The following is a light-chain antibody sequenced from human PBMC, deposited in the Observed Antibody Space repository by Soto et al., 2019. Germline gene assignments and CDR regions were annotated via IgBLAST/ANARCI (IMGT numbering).Light chain of an antibody. CDR2: GAS. CDR1: RSVDNNF. CDR3: QQRSNWPSIT. J-gene: IGKJ5*01. Sequence: EIVLTQSPGTLSLSPGEGDTLSCRASRSVDNNFLAWYQQKPGQAPRLLIYGASSRATGIPDRFSGSGSGTDFTLTISRLEPEDFAVYYCQQRSNWPSITFGQGTRLEIK. V-gene: IGKV3D-20*02.